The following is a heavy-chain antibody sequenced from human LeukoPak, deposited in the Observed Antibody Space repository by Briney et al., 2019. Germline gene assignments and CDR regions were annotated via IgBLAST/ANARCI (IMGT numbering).Heavy chain of an antibody. CDR3: ARGVAAAVYDAFDI. Sequence: SETLSLTCTVSGGSISSGSYYWSWIRQPAGKGLEWIGRIYTSGGTNYNPSLKSRVTISVDTSKNQFSLKLSSVTAADTAVYYCARGVAAAVYDAFDIWGQGTMVTVSS. J-gene: IGHJ3*02. CDR2: IYTSGGT. CDR1: GGSISSGSYY. V-gene: IGHV4-61*02. D-gene: IGHD6-13*01.